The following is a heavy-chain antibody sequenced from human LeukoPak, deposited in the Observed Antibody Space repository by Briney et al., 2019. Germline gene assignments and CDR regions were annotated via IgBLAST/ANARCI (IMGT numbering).Heavy chain of an antibody. V-gene: IGHV3-20*04. Sequence: PGGSLRLSCAASGGTKDDYGMSGLRQAPGKGLEWVSGINWDGTNTYYAESVKGRFTISRDSAEKSLYLQMNSLRDDDTAFYCCFKDLRSKTYTLGYWGQGTLVTVSS. CDR3: FKDLRSKTYTLGY. CDR2: INWDGTNT. J-gene: IGHJ4*02. CDR1: GGTKDDYG. D-gene: IGHD1-14*01.